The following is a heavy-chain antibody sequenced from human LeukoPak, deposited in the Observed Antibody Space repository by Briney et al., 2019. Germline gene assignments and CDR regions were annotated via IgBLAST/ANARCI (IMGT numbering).Heavy chain of an antibody. V-gene: IGHV4-61*01. CDR3: ARGDVYYYDSSGHLGAFDI. Sequence: SETLSLTCTVSGGSFSSGSYYWSWIRQPPGKGLEWIGYIYYSGSTNYNPSLKSRVTISVDTSKNQFSLKLSSVTAADTAVYYCARGDVYYYDSSGHLGAFDIWGQGTMVTVSS. CDR1: GGSFSSGSYY. D-gene: IGHD3-22*01. J-gene: IGHJ3*02. CDR2: IYYSGST.